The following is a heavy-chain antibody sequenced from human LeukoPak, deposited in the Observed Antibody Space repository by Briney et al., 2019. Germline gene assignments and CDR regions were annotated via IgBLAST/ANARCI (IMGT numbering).Heavy chain of an antibody. CDR1: GGSTSNYY. V-gene: IGHV4-59*01. J-gene: IGHJ3*02. D-gene: IGHD1-26*01. CDR3: ARYSGSYPHDAFDI. Sequence: SETLSLTCTVSGGSTSNYYWSWIRQPPGKGLEWIGYIYYSGSTSYNPSLKSRVTISVDTSKNHFSLKLSSVTAADTAVYYCARYSGSYPHDAFDIWGQGTMVTVSS. CDR2: IYYSGST.